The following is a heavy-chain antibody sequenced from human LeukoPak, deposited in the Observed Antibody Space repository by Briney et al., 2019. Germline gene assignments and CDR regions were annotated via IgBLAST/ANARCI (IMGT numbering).Heavy chain of an antibody. CDR3: ARVGGNDFWSGYPEY. CDR2: ISSSSSYI. D-gene: IGHD3-3*01. Sequence: GGSLRLSCAASGFTFSSYSMNWVRQAPGKGLEWVSSISSSSSYIYYADSVKGRFTISRDNAKNSLYLQMNSLRAEDTAVYYCARVGGNDFWSGYPEYWGPGTLVTVSS. CDR1: GFTFSSYS. J-gene: IGHJ4*02. V-gene: IGHV3-21*01.